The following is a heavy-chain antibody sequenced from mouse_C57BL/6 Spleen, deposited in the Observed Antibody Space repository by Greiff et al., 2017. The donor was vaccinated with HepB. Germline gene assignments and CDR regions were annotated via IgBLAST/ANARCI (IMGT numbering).Heavy chain of an antibody. Sequence: EVRLVESGGGLVKPGGSLKLSCAASGFTFSSYTMSWVRQTPEKRLEWVATISGGGGNTYYPDSVKGRFTISRDNAKNTLYLQMSSLRSEDTALYYCARRYGSSYFDYWGQGTTLTVSS. CDR1: GFTFSSYT. J-gene: IGHJ2*01. D-gene: IGHD1-1*01. V-gene: IGHV5-9*01. CDR2: ISGGGGNT. CDR3: ARRYGSSYFDY.